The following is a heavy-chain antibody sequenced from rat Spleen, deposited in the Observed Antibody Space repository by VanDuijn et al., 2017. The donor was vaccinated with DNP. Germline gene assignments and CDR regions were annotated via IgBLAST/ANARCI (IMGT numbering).Heavy chain of an antibody. CDR1: GFSFTSYG. CDR3: AELGGAGVY. Sequence: QVQMKETGPGLVQTTQTLSVTCTVSGFSFTSYGVHWVRQAPGKGLEWMGMIWGDGNTNYNSALKSRLSISRDTSKSQVFLTMNSLQTEDTAVYYCAELGGAGVYWGQGVLVTVSS. CDR2: IWGDGNT. J-gene: IGHJ2*01. V-gene: IGHV2-77*01. D-gene: IGHD4-3*01.